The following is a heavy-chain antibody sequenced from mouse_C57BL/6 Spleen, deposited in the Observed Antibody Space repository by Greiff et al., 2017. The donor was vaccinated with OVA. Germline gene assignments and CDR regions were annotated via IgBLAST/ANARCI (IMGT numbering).Heavy chain of an antibody. CDR3: ARDYSSTSYFDY. CDR1: GYAFTNYL. Sequence: QVQLQQSGAELVRPGTSVKVSCKASGYAFTNYLIEWVKQRPGQGLEWIGVINPGSGGTNYNEKFKGKATLTADKSSSTAYMQLSSLTSEDSAVYFCARDYSSTSYFDYWGQCTTLTVSS. CDR2: INPGSGGT. D-gene: IGHD1-1*01. J-gene: IGHJ2*01. V-gene: IGHV1-54*01.